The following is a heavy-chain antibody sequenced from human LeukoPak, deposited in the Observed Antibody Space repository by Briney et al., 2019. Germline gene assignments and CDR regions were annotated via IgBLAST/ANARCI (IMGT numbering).Heavy chain of an antibody. Sequence: GASVKVSCKASGYTFTGYYMHWVRQAPGQGLEWMGWINPNSGGTNYAQKFQGWVTMTRDTSISTAYMELSRLRSDDTAVYYCARGSPAARYWFDPWGQGTLVTVSS. D-gene: IGHD2-15*01. J-gene: IGHJ5*02. CDR2: INPNSGGT. CDR1: GYTFTGYY. V-gene: IGHV1-2*04. CDR3: ARGSPAARYWFDP.